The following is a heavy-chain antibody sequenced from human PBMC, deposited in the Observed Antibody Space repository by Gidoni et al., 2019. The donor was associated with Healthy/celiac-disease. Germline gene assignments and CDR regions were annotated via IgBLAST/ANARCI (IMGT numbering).Heavy chain of an antibody. Sequence: EVQLVESGGGLVQPGGSLRLSCAASGFPFSSYSMNWVRQAPGKGLEWVSYISSSSSTIYYADSVKGRFTISRDNAKNSLYLQMNSLRDEDTAVYYCASAGYCSSTSCRYDFWSGPPYYFDYWGQGTLVTVSS. J-gene: IGHJ4*02. CDR2: ISSSSSTI. D-gene: IGHD2-2*01. V-gene: IGHV3-48*02. CDR3: ASAGYCSSTSCRYDFWSGPPYYFDY. CDR1: GFPFSSYS.